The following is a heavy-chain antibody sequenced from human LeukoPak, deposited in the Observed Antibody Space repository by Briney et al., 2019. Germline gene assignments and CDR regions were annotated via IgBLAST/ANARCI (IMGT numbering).Heavy chain of an antibody. CDR1: GFTSSTCS. D-gene: IGHD4-11*01. V-gene: IGHV3-21*01. J-gene: IGHJ5*02. CDR3: AGDPAGGRRVTTGEWLDL. Sequence: GGSLRLSCAASGFTSSTCSMSWVRQAPGKGLEWVSSINSGGSYIFYAESVKGLFIISRDNAKNSLYLQMNSLAADEPAVYYCAGDPAGGRRVTTGEWLDLWGRGPLLSVSS. CDR2: INSGGSYI.